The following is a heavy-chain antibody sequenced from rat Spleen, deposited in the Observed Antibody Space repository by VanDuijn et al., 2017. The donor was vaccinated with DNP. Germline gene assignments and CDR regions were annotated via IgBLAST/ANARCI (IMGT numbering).Heavy chain of an antibody. D-gene: IGHD5-1*01. Sequence: QVQLKESGPGLVQPSQTLSLTCTVSGFSLTSYDMHWVRQPPGKGLEWMGVIWGNGNTHYNSALKSRRSISRDTSKGQVFLKMNSLQTEDTAIYFCTRLGNWEDFWGPGTMVTVSS. CDR2: IWGNGNT. V-gene: IGHV2-13*01. CDR1: GFSLTSYD. CDR3: TRLGNWEDF. J-gene: IGHJ1*01.